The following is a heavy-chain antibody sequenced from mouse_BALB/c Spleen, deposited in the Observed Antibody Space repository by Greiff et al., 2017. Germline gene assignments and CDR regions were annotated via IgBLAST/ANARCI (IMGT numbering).Heavy chain of an antibody. CDR3: TREAD. J-gene: IGHJ2*01. CDR1: GYTFTDYE. Sequence: VQLQQSGAELVRPGASVTLSCKASGYTFTDYEMPWVKQTPVHGLEWIGAIDPETGGTAYNQKFKGKATLTADKSSSTAYMELHSLTSEDSAVYNFTREADWGQGTTLTVSS. V-gene: IGHV1-15*01. CDR2: IDPETGGT.